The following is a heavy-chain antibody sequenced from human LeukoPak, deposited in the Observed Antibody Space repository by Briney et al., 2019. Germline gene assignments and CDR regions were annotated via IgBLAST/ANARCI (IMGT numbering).Heavy chain of an antibody. J-gene: IGHJ4*02. Sequence: GESLKISCKGSGYSFTSYWIGWVRQMPGKGLEWMGIIYPGDSETRYSPSFQGQVTISADKSISTAYLQWSSLKASDTAMYYCARTSGDYGGNALYFDYWGQGTLVTVSS. V-gene: IGHV5-51*01. CDR3: ARTSGDYGGNALYFDY. CDR2: IYPGDSET. CDR1: GYSFTSYW. D-gene: IGHD4-23*01.